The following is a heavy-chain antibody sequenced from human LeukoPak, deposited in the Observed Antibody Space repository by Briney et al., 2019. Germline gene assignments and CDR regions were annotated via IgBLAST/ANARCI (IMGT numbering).Heavy chain of an antibody. J-gene: IGHJ4*02. Sequence: PGGSLRLSCAASGCSFSSYWMSWVREAPGKGLERVANIKQDGSEKYYVDSVKGRFTISRDNAKNSLYLQMNSLRAEDTAVYYCAREEVSGSYGYWGQGTLVTVSS. D-gene: IGHD1-26*01. CDR2: IKQDGSEK. V-gene: IGHV3-7*01. CDR1: GCSFSSYW. CDR3: AREEVSGSYGY.